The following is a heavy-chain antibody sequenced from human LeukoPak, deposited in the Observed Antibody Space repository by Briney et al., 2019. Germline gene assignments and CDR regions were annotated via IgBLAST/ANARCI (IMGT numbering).Heavy chain of an antibody. CDR2: INHSGST. Sequence: PSETLSLTCAAYGGSFSGYYWSWIRQPPGKGLEWIGEINHSGSTNYNPSLKSRVTISVDTSKNQFSLKLSSVTAADTAVYYCARGRAKNDYWGQGTLVTVSS. CDR1: GGSFSGYY. V-gene: IGHV4-34*01. CDR3: ARGRAKNDY. J-gene: IGHJ4*02. D-gene: IGHD4/OR15-4a*01.